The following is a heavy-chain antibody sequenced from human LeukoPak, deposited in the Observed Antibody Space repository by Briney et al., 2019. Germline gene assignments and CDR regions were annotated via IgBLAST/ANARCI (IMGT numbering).Heavy chain of an antibody. CDR2: ISISGDST. V-gene: IGHV3-23*01. CDR1: GFAFNSFA. CDR3: ARDYYYDRHDY. J-gene: IGHJ4*02. D-gene: IGHD3-22*01. Sequence: GGSLRLSCAASGFAFNSFAMSWVRQAPGKGLEWVSAISISGDSTYYADSVKGRFTISRDNAKNSLYLQMNSLRVEDTAVYYCARDYYYDRHDYWGQGTLVTVSS.